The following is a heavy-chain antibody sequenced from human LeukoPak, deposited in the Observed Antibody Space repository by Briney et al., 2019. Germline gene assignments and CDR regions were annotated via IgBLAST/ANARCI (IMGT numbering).Heavy chain of an antibody. Sequence: SETLSLTCTVFGGSISSRSYYWGWIRQPPGKGLEWIGIIYYSGSTYYNPSLKSRVTISINTSKNQFSLKLSSVTAADTAVYYCARLIRSDFDYWGQGTLVTVSS. CDR3: ARLIRSDFDY. CDR2: IYYSGST. V-gene: IGHV4-39*01. J-gene: IGHJ4*02. D-gene: IGHD3-16*01. CDR1: GGSISSRSYY.